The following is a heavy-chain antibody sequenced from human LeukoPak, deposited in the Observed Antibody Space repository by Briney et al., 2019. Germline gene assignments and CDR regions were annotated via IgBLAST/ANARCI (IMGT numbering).Heavy chain of an antibody. CDR1: GGTFSSYA. V-gene: IGHV1-69*01. Sequence: GASVKVSCKASGGTFSSYAISWVRQAPGQGLEWMGGIIPIFGTANYAQKFQGRVTITADESTSTAYMELSSLRSEDTAVYYCARPLTYYYDSSGYYHDAFDIWGQGTMDTVSS. J-gene: IGHJ3*02. CDR2: IIPIFGTA. CDR3: ARPLTYYYDSSGYYHDAFDI. D-gene: IGHD3-22*01.